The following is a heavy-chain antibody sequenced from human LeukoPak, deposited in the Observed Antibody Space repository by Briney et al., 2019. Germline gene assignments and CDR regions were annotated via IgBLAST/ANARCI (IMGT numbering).Heavy chain of an antibody. CDR3: AREHYFYYMDG. J-gene: IGHJ6*03. V-gene: IGHV3-48*03. CDR2: ISSSGSTI. Sequence: GGSLRLSCAASGFTFSSYEMNWVRQAPGKGLEWVSYISSSGSTIYYADSVKGRFTISRDNAKNSLYLQMNSLGAEDTATYYCAREHYFYYMDGWGKGTTVTVSS. CDR1: GFTFSSYE.